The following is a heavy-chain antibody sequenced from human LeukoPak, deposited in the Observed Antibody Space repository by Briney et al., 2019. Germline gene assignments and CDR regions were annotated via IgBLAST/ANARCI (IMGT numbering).Heavy chain of an antibody. D-gene: IGHD6-13*01. CDR2: TYYRSKWYN. CDR3: ARAPGYSSSWASPYMYNWFDP. J-gene: IGHJ5*02. V-gene: IGHV6-1*01. Sequence: SQTLSLTCAISGDSVSSNSAAWNWIRQSPSRGLEWLGRTYYRSKWYNDYAVSVKSRITINPDTSKNQFSLQLNSVTPEDTAVYYCARAPGYSSSWASPYMYNWFDPWGQGTLVTVSS. CDR1: GDSVSSNSAA.